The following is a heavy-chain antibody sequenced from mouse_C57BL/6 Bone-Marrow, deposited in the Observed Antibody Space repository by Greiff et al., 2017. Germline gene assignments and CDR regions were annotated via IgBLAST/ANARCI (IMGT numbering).Heavy chain of an antibody. V-gene: IGHV1-69*01. CDR1: GYTFTSYW. J-gene: IGHJ4*01. D-gene: IGHD2-4*01. Sequence: QVQLQQPGAELVMPGASVKLSCKASGYTFTSYWMHWVKQRPGQGLEWIGEIDPSDSYTNYNQKFKGKSTLTVDKSSSTAYMQLSSLTSEDSAVYYCAREPYYDYDNDAMDYWGRGTGVTVSA. CDR3: AREPYYDYDNDAMDY. CDR2: IDPSDSYT.